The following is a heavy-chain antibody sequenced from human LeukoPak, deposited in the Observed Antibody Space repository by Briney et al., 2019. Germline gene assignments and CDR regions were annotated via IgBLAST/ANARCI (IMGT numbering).Heavy chain of an antibody. J-gene: IGHJ4*02. CDR1: GYSFSNYW. Sequence: GESLKISCRGSGYSFSNYWIAWVRQVPGKGLEWMGITYPGDSDTRYSPSFQGLVTFSVDKSISTAYLQWSSLKASDTAMYYCARHFQGRAWHLDYWGQGTLVTVSS. CDR3: ARHFQGRAWHLDY. CDR2: TYPGDSDT. V-gene: IGHV5-51*01.